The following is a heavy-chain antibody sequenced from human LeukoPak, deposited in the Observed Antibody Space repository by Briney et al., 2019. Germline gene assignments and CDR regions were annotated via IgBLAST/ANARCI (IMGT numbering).Heavy chain of an antibody. J-gene: IGHJ5*02. Sequence: SVKVSCKASGGTFSSYAISWVRQAPGQGLEWMGGIIPIFGTANYAQKFQGRVTITADKSTSTAYMELSSLRSEDTAVYYCARDRNYDILTGYPHWFDPWGQGTLVTVSS. D-gene: IGHD3-9*01. CDR2: IIPIFGTA. CDR3: ARDRNYDILTGYPHWFDP. V-gene: IGHV1-69*06. CDR1: GGTFSSYA.